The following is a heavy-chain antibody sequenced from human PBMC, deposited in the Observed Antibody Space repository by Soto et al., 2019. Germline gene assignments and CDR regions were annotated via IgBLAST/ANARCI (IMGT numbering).Heavy chain of an antibody. Sequence: PSETLSLTCTVSGGSVSSYYWSWIRQPPGKGLEWIGYIYYSGSTNYNPSLKSRVTISVDTSKNQFSLKLSSVTAADTAVYYCARGGYCSGGSCYSVVFDPWGQGTLVTVSS. J-gene: IGHJ5*02. CDR1: GGSVSSYY. V-gene: IGHV4-59*02. D-gene: IGHD2-15*01. CDR2: IYYSGST. CDR3: ARGGYCSGGSCYSVVFDP.